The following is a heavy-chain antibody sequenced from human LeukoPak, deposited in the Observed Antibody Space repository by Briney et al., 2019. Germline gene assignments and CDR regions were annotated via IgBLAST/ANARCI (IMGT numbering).Heavy chain of an antibody. J-gene: IGHJ4*02. V-gene: IGHV1-24*01. CDR2: FDPEDGET. D-gene: IGHD3-10*01. CDR1: GYTLTELS. CDR3: ATDMVRGVNRPFDY. Sequence: ASVKVSCKVSGYTLTELSMHWVRQAPGKGLEWMGGFDPEDGETIYAQKFQGRVTMTEDTSTDTAYVELSSLRSEDTAVYYCATDMVRGVNRPFDYWGQGTLVTVSS.